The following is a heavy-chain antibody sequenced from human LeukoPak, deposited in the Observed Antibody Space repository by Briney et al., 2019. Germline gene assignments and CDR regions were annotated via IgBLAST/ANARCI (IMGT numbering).Heavy chain of an antibody. CDR2: ISSSSSTI. V-gene: IGHV3-48*04. CDR1: GFTFSSYS. J-gene: IGHJ6*02. Sequence: PGGSLRLSCAASGFTFSSYSMNWVRQAPGKGLEWVSYISSSSSTIYYADSVKGRFTISRDNAKNSLYLQMNSLRAEDTAVYYCAREILRKRRNYYYGMDVGAQGPTVTVSS. D-gene: IGHD1-1*01. CDR3: AREILRKRRNYYYGMDV.